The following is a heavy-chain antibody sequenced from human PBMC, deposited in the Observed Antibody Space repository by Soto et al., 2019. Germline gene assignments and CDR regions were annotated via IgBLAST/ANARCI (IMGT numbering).Heavy chain of an antibody. CDR2: ISYDGSRK. D-gene: IGHD1-26*01. Sequence: QVHLVESGGGVVQPGSSLRLSCAASEFTFRIFAMHWLLQSPGKGLEWVAVISYDGSRKADSVKGRFTVSRDNSWNTLYLQMNSLRAEDTAIYYCARGDREDIEEVVGVRPGEYSMDVWGQGTTVTVSS. V-gene: IGHV3-30-3*01. J-gene: IGHJ6*02. CDR3: ARGDREDIEEVVGVRPGEYSMDV. CDR1: EFTFRIFA.